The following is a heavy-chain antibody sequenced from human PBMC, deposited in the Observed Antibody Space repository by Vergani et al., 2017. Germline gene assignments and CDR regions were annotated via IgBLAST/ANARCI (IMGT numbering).Heavy chain of an antibody. Sequence: QVQLVQSGAEVKKPGSSVKVSCKASGGTFSSYTISWVRQAPGQGLEWMGRIIPILGIANYAQKFQGRVTITAEKSTSTAYMERSSLRSEDTAVYYCARDHPNGSGGPPDYWGQGTLVTVSS. CDR1: GGTFSSYT. V-gene: IGHV1-69*08. CDR2: IIPILGIA. J-gene: IGHJ4*02. D-gene: IGHD3-10*01. CDR3: ARDHPNGSGGPPDY.